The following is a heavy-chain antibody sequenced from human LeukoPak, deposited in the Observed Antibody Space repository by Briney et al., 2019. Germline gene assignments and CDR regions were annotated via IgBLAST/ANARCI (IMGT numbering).Heavy chain of an antibody. V-gene: IGHV1-46*01. CDR1: GYTFTSYY. CDR2: INPSGGST. CDR3: ARDRQWLAYYYGMDV. D-gene: IGHD6-19*01. Sequence: AASVKVSCKASGYTFTSYYMHWVRQAPGQGLEWMGIINPSGGSTSYAQKFQGRVTMTRDTSTSTVYMELSSLRSEDTAVYYCARDRQWLAYYYGMDVWGQGTTVTVSS. J-gene: IGHJ6*02.